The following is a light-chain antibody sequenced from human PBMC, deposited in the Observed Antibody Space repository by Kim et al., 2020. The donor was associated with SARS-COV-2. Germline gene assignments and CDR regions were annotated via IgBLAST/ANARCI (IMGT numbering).Light chain of an antibody. CDR2: QDS. CDR3: QEWDSSTYV. CDR1: KLGDKY. Sequence: SYELTQPPSVSVSPGQTASITCSGDKLGDKYACWYQQKPGQSPVLVIYQDSKRPSGIPERFSGSNSGNTATLTISGTQAKDEADYYCQEWDSSTYVFVTGTQVTVL. V-gene: IGLV3-1*01. J-gene: IGLJ1*01.